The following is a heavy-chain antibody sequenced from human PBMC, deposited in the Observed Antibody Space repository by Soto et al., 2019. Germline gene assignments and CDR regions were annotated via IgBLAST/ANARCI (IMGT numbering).Heavy chain of an antibody. CDR3: AREVGGYSYGSNWFDP. V-gene: IGHV4-59*01. Sequence: PSETLSLTCTVSGGSISSYYWSWIRQPPGKGLEWIGYIYYSGSTNYNPSLKSRVTISVDTSKNQFSLKLSSVTAADTAVYYCAREVGGYSYGSNWFDPWGQGTLVTVSS. CDR1: GGSISSYY. D-gene: IGHD5-18*01. CDR2: IYYSGST. J-gene: IGHJ5*02.